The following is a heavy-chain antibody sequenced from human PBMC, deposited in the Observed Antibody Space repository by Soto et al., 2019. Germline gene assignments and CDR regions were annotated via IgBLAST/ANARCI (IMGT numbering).Heavy chain of an antibody. Sequence: GGSLRLSCAASGFTFSSYDMHWVRQATGKGLEWVSDIGTAGDTYYPGSVKGRFTISRENAKNSLYLQMNSLRAGDTAVYYCARVRYSSSWYDYWGQGTLVTVSS. V-gene: IGHV3-13*01. CDR1: GFTFSSYD. CDR2: IGTAGDT. J-gene: IGHJ4*02. CDR3: ARVRYSSSWYDY. D-gene: IGHD6-13*01.